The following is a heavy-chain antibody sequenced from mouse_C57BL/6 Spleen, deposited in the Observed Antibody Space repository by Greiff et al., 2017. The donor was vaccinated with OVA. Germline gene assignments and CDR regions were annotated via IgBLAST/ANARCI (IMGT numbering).Heavy chain of an antibody. V-gene: IGHV1-64*01. Sequence: QVQLQQPGAELVKPGASVKLSCKASGYTFTSYWMHWVKQRPGQGLEWIGMIHPNSGSTNYNEKFKSKATLTVDKSSSTAYMQLSSLTSEDSAVYYCARATMITPYAMDYWGQGTSVTVSS. CDR2: IHPNSGST. CDR3: ARATMITPYAMDY. J-gene: IGHJ4*01. D-gene: IGHD2-4*01. CDR1: GYTFTSYW.